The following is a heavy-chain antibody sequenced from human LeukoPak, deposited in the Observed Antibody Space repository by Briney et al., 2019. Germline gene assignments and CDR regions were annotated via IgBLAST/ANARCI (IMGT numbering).Heavy chain of an antibody. CDR3: ARDKNSGECVSNSCYGVWPLDI. J-gene: IGHJ3*02. V-gene: IGHV1-69*05. CDR1: GGTFSINA. CDR2: IIPMCETP. D-gene: IGHD2-2*01. Sequence: SVMVSCKASGGTFSINAITWVRQAPGQGLEWMGGIIPMCETPKYTHTFQGRVTIATDESTNTAYMELSSLRSEDTAVYYCARDKNSGECVSNSCYGVWPLDIWGQGTMVTVSS.